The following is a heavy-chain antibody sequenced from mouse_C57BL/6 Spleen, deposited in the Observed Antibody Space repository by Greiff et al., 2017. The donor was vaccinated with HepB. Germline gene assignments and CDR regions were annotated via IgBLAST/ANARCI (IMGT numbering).Heavy chain of an antibody. V-gene: IGHV1-69*01. Sequence: QVQLQQSGAELVMPGASVKLSCKASGYTFTSYWMHWVKQRPGQGLEWIGEIDPSDSYTNYNQKFKGKSTLTVDKSSSTAYMQLSSLTSEDSAVYYCASLRNYAMDYWGQGTSVTVSS. CDR3: ASLRNYAMDY. J-gene: IGHJ4*01. CDR2: IDPSDSYT. CDR1: GYTFTSYW. D-gene: IGHD3-2*02.